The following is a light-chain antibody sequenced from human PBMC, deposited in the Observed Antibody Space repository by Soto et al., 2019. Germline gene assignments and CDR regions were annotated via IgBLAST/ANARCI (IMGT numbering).Light chain of an antibody. CDR1: QSLLHSNGNNY. CDR3: MQARRPPFT. Sequence: DLVMTQSPLSLPVTPGESASISCRSSQSLLHSNGNNYLDWYLQKPGQSPQLLIYLGSNRASGVPDRLGGNGSGADFTLTISRVEAEDVGVCYGMQARRPPFTCGQGTKLAIK. CDR2: LGS. J-gene: IGKJ2*01. V-gene: IGKV2-28*01.